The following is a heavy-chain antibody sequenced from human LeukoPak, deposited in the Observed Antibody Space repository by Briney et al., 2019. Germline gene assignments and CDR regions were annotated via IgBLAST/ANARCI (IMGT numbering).Heavy chain of an antibody. V-gene: IGHV3-21*01. J-gene: IGHJ5*02. CDR3: ARAPYLRGFDP. Sequence: GGSLRLSCAASGLTFSSYSMNWVRQAPGKGLEWVSSISSSSSYIYYADSVKGRFTISRDNAKNSLYLQMNSLRAEDTAVYYCARAPYLRGFDPWGQGTLVTVSS. CDR2: ISSSSSYI. CDR1: GLTFSSYS. D-gene: IGHD5/OR15-5a*01.